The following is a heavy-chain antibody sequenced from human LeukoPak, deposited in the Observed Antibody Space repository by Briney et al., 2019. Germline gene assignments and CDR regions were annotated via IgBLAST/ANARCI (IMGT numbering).Heavy chain of an antibody. CDR1: GYSISSGYY. CDR3: ARDQPHLLVTIFGVVAD. CDR2: ISHSGST. V-gene: IGHV4-38-2*02. Sequence: PSETLSLTCTVSGYSISSGYYWGWIRQPPGKGLEWIGSISHSGSTYYNPSLKSRVTISVDTSKNQFSLKLSSVTAADTAVYYCARDQPHLLVTIFGVVADWGQGTLVTVSS. J-gene: IGHJ4*02. D-gene: IGHD3-3*01.